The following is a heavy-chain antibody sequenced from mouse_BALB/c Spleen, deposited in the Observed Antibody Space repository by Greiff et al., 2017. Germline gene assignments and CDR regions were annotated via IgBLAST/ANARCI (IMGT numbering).Heavy chain of an antibody. Sequence: EVQLVESGGGLVKPGGSLKLSCAASGFTFSSYAMSWVRQSPEKRLEWVAEISSGGSYTYYPDTVTGRFTISRDNAKNTLYLEMSSLRSEDTAMYYCARDLGGTGFAYWGQGTLVTVSA. V-gene: IGHV5-9-4*01. D-gene: IGHD4-1*01. J-gene: IGHJ3*01. CDR1: GFTFSSYA. CDR2: ISSGGSYT. CDR3: ARDLGGTGFAY.